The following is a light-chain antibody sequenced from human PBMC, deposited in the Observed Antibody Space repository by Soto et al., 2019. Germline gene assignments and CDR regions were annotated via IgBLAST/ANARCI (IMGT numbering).Light chain of an antibody. Sequence: DIQMTHSPPSLSASVGDGVTITCRASQGISNYLAWYQQKPGKVPKLLIYAASTLQSGVPSRFSGSGSGTDFTLTISSLQPEDIATYYCQKYNSVPPRFGQGTKVDIK. V-gene: IGKV1-27*01. CDR1: QGISNY. J-gene: IGKJ1*01. CDR2: AAS. CDR3: QKYNSVPPR.